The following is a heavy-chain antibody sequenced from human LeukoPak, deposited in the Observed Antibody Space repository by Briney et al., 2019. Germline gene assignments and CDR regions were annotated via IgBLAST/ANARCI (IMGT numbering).Heavy chain of an antibody. CDR2: ISYDGSNK. V-gene: IGHV3-30-3*01. CDR1: GFTFSSYA. J-gene: IGHJ6*02. D-gene: IGHD6-19*01. CDR3: ARDRSSGWYSPGGMDV. Sequence: PGGSLRLSCAASGFTFSSYAMHWVRQAPGKGLEWVAVISYDGSNKYYADSVKGRFTISRDNSKNTLYLQMNSLRAEDTAVYYCARDRSSGWYSPGGMDVWGQGTTVTVSS.